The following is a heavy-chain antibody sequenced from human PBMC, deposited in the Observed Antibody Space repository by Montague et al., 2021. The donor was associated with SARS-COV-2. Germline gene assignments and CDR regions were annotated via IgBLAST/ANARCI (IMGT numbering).Heavy chain of an antibody. CDR1: GVSITSTHW. J-gene: IGHJ4*02. CDR2: ISYGGVA. CDR3: AGKVLTVPADY. V-gene: IGHV4-4*02. D-gene: IGHD4-11*01. Sequence: SETLSLTCAVSGVSITSTHWWRLVRQPPGKGLEWIGEISYGGVATYNPSLKSRATISMDRSRNLFSLKLSSVTAADTAIYYCAGKVLTVPADYWGQGTLVTVS.